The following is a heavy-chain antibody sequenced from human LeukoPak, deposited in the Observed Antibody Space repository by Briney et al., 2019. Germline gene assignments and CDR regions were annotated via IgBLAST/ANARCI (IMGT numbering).Heavy chain of an antibody. V-gene: IGHV3-74*01. CDR1: GLTFRTTW. CDR3: ATARNFRFEY. J-gene: IGHJ4*02. D-gene: IGHD1-7*01. CDR2: MNGEGTTI. Sequence: GGSLRLSCATSGLTFRTTWMHWVRQAPGKGLMWVSRMNGEGTTIDHADSVKGRFTVSRDYAKNTLFLQMNNLRTEDTALYFCATARNFRFEYWGQGSLVIVSA.